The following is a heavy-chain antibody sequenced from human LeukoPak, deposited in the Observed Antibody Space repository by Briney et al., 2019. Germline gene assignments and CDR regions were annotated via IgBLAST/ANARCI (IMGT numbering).Heavy chain of an antibody. Sequence: PSETLSLTCAVYGGSFSGYYWNWIRQSPGKGLEWVGEINHSGNTNYNPSLKSPATMSVGTSERRFSLRLTSVRAADTAVYYCARGRYLTTLGGAAAGFLDYWGQGTVVTVSS. D-gene: IGHD6-13*01. CDR1: GGSFSGYY. V-gene: IGHV4-34*01. CDR2: INHSGNT. CDR3: ARGRYLTTLGGAAAGFLDY. J-gene: IGHJ4*02.